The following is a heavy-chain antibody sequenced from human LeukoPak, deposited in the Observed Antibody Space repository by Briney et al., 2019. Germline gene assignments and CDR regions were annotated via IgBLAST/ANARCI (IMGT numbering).Heavy chain of an antibody. CDR1: GGSISSSSYY. CDR2: IYYSGST. J-gene: IGHJ4*02. V-gene: IGHV4-39*01. Sequence: SETLSLTCTVSGGSISSSSYYWGWIRQPPGKGLEWIGSIYYSGSTYYNPSLKSRVTISVDTSKNQFSLKLSSVTAADTAVYYCAILSVGATSAVSYWGQGILVTASS. CDR3: AILSVGATSAVSY. D-gene: IGHD1-26*01.